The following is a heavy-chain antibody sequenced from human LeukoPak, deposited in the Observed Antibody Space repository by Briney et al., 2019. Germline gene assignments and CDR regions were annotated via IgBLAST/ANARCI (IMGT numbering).Heavy chain of an antibody. D-gene: IGHD3-3*01. CDR3: ARAKGHYDFWSGYSYNWFDP. J-gene: IGHJ5*02. CDR2: INPNSGGT. CDR1: GYTFTGYY. Sequence: ASVKVSCKASGYTFTGYYMHWVRQAPGQGLEWMGWINPNSGGTNYAQKFQGRVTMTRDTSISTAYMELSRLRSDDTAVYYCARAKGHYDFWSGYSYNWFDPWGQGTLVTASS. V-gene: IGHV1-2*02.